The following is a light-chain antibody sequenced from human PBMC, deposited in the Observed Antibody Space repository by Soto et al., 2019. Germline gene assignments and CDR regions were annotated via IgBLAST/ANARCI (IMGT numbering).Light chain of an antibody. CDR2: EVS. Sequence: QSSLTQPASVSGSPGRSVTISCTPTSSDVGGDNDVSWYQQQQGKAPKLMIYEVSRRPARGSNRFSGSKSGNTAARTSSGLQDEDQADYYRRSDTSSSTYVFGTGTKVTVL. V-gene: IGLV2-14*01. J-gene: IGLJ1*01. CDR3: RSDTSSSTYV. CDR1: SSDVGGDND.